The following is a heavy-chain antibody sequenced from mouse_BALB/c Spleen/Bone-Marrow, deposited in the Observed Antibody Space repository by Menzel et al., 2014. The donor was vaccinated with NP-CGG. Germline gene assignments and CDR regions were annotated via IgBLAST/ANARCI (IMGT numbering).Heavy chain of an antibody. CDR2: INPSNGRT. Sequence: VHLVESGAELVKPGASVKLSCKASGYTFTSYWMHWVKQRPGQGLEWIGEINPSNGRTSYNEKFKSKATLTVDKSSSTAYMQLSSLTSEDSAVYYCARCYYGNYFDYWGQGTTLTVSS. CDR1: GYTFTSYW. V-gene: IGHV1S81*02. J-gene: IGHJ2*01. CDR3: ARCYYGNYFDY. D-gene: IGHD2-1*01.